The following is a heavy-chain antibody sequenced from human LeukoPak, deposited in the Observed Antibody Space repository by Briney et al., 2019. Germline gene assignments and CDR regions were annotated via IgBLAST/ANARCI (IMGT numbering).Heavy chain of an antibody. V-gene: IGHV3-21*01. CDR1: GFTFSSYN. CDR2: ISSSSSYI. J-gene: IGHJ4*02. CDR3: ARVYTHGSPTSYLEY. Sequence: GGSLRLSCAASGFTFSSYNMNWVRQAPGKGLEWVSSISSSSSYIYYADSLKGRFTISRDNARNSLFLQMNSLRAEDTAVYYCARVYTHGSPTSYLEYRGQGTMVTVSS. D-gene: IGHD3-10*01.